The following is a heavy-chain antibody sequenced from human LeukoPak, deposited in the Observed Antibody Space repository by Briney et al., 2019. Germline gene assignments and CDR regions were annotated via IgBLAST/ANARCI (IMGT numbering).Heavy chain of an antibody. CDR1: GFTFDDYG. V-gene: IGHV3-48*03. J-gene: IGHJ6*04. CDR3: AELGITMIGGV. CDR2: ISSSGSTI. Sequence: SGLCLRLSCAASGFTFDDYGMSWVRQAPGKGLEWVSYISSSGSTIYYADSVKGRFTISRDNAKNSLYLQMNSLRAEDTAVYYCAELGITMIGGVWGKGTTVTVSS. D-gene: IGHD3-10*02.